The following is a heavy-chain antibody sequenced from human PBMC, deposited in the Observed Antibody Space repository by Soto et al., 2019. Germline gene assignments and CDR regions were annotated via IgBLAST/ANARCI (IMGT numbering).Heavy chain of an antibody. CDR3: ARNEVGLRVFDY. V-gene: IGHV1-3*05. CDR2: INAGNGNT. Sequence: QVQLVQSGAEEKKPGASVKVSCKASGYTFTSYAMHWVRQAPGQRLEWMGWINAGNGNTKYSQKLQGRVTITRDTSASTAYMELSSLRSEDTAVYYCARNEVGLRVFDYWGQGTLFTVSS. J-gene: IGHJ4*02. D-gene: IGHD5-12*01. CDR1: GYTFTSYA.